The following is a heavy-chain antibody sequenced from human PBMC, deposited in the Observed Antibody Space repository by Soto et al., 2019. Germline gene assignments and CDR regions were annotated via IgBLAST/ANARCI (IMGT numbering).Heavy chain of an antibody. D-gene: IGHD2-2*02. CDR1: GGSFSGYY. Sequence: SETLSLTCAVYGGSFSGYYWSWIRQPPGKGLEWIGEINHSGSTNYNPSLKSRVTISVDTSKNQFSLKLSSVTAADTAVYYCARVPGYCGSTSCYTDYYYYYGMDVWGQGTTVTVSS. CDR3: ARVPGYCGSTSCYTDYYYYYGMDV. J-gene: IGHJ6*02. V-gene: IGHV4-34*01. CDR2: INHSGST.